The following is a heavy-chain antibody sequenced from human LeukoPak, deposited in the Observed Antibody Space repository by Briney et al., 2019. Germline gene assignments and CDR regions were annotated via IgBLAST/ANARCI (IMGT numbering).Heavy chain of an antibody. J-gene: IGHJ5*02. CDR2: ISTSSSTI. CDR3: ARGGDYSGWFDP. V-gene: IGHV3-48*01. D-gene: IGHD2-21*01. CDR1: GFTFSSYS. Sequence: GGPLRLSCAASGFTFSSYSMNWVRQAPGKGLEWVSYISTSSSTIYYADSVKGRFTISRDNAKNSLYLQMNYLRAEDTAVYYCARGGDYSGWFDPWGRGTLVTVSS.